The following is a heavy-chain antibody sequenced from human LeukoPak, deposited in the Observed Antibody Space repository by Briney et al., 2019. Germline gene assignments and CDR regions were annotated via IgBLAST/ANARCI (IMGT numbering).Heavy chain of an antibody. V-gene: IGHV3-23*01. CDR2: VSAGGSTT. CDR1: GFTFSSRA. CDR3: ARDKIRYNWNYAFDI. D-gene: IGHD1-7*01. Sequence: GGSLRLSCAASGFTFSSRAMNWVRQAPGKGLEWVSVVSAGGSTTHYADSVKGRFTISRDNAKNSLYLQMNSLRAEDTAVYYCARDKIRYNWNYAFDIWGQGTMVTVSS. J-gene: IGHJ3*02.